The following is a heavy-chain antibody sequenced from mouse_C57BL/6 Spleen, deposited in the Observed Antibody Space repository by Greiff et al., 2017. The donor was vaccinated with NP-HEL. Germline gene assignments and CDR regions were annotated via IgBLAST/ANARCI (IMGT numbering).Heavy chain of an antibody. D-gene: IGHD1-1*01. Sequence: VQLVESGPGLVAPSQSLSITCTVSGFSLTSYGVHWVRQPPGKGLEWLVVIWSDGSTTYNSALKSRLSISKDNSKSQVFLKMNSLQTDDTAMYYCARSYGSSPYYYAMDYWGQGTSVTVSS. V-gene: IGHV2-6*03. J-gene: IGHJ4*01. CDR3: ARSYGSSPYYYAMDY. CDR2: IWSDGST. CDR1: GFSLTSYG.